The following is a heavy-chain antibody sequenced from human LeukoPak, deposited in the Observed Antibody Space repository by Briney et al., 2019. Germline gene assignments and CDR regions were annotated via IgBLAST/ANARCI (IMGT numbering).Heavy chain of an antibody. D-gene: IGHD3-3*01. J-gene: IGHJ3*02. V-gene: IGHV3-23*01. CDR1: GFTFSSYA. CDR2: ISGSGGST. CDR3: AKDSGQSLDFWSGEAFDAFDI. Sequence: QSGGSLRLSCAASGFTFSSYAMSWVRQAPGKGLEWVSAISGSGGSTYYADSVKGRFTISRDNSKNTLYLQMNSLRAEDTAVYYCAKDSGQSLDFWSGEAFDAFDIWGQGTMVTVSS.